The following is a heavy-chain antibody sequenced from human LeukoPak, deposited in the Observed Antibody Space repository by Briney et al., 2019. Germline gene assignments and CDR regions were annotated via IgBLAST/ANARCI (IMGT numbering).Heavy chain of an antibody. CDR2: ISGSGGST. V-gene: IGHV3-23*01. D-gene: IGHD4-17*01. CDR1: GFIVTDAW. CDR3: ARDGGLGDYASVGYLDY. Sequence: PGGSLRLSCAPSGFIVTDAWMSWGRQAPGKGLEWVSAISGSGGSTYYADSVKGRFTISRDNSKNTLYLQMNSLRAEDTAVYYCARDGGLGDYASVGYLDYWGQGTLVTVSS. J-gene: IGHJ4*02.